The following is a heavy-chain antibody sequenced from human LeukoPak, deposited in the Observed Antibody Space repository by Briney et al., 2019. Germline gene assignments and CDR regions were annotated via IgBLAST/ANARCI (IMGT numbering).Heavy chain of an antibody. CDR1: GFNVSNNY. J-gene: IGHJ5*02. CDR3: VRNSGELGA. V-gene: IGHV3-53*01. CDR2: IYSAGGT. D-gene: IGHD2-21*01. Sequence: GGSLRLSCAASGFNVSNNYMSWVRRAAGKGLEWVALIYSAGGTYYADSVKGRFTISRDNSKNTLHLQMNSLWAEDTAVYYCVRNSGELGAWGQGTLVTVSS.